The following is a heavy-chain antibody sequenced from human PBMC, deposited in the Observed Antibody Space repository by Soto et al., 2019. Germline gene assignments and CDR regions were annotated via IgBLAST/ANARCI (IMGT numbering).Heavy chain of an antibody. J-gene: IGHJ5*02. V-gene: IGHV3-48*01. CDR3: AIERDGWSDP. CDR2: INTGSTTI. CDR1: GFTLTGYS. Sequence: EVKVVESGGALVQPGKSLRLSCAASGFTLTGYSMNWFRQAPGKGLEWVSYINTGSTTINYADSVKGRFTISRDNARNSLFLEMASLRVEDTAVYYCAIERDGWSDPWGQGTLVTVS.